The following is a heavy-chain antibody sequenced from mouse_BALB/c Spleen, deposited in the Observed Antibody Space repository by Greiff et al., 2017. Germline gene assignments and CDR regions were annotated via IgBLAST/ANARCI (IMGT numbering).Heavy chain of an antibody. CDR3: ARGRPPTATPFAY. V-gene: IGHV2-6-7*01. Sequence: QVQLKQSGPGLVAPSQSLSITCTVSGFSLTGYGVNWVRQPPGKGLEWLGMIWGDGSTDYNSALKSRLSISKDNSKSQVFLKMNSLQTDDTARYYCARGRPPTATPFAYWGQGTLVTVSA. J-gene: IGHJ3*01. CDR2: IWGDGST. D-gene: IGHD1-2*01. CDR1: GFSLTGYG.